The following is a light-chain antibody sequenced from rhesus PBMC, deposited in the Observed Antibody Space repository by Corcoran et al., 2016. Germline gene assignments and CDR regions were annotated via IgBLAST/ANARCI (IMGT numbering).Light chain of an antibody. J-gene: IGKJ2*01. CDR1: QGITND. V-gene: IGKV1-25*01. Sequence: DIQMTQSPSSLSASVGDRVTITCRASQGITNDLAWYQQKPGETPKLLIYEASSVQIGIPSRFSGSGSGTDVTLTISSLQPEDFATYYCQHSYRTPYSFGQGTKVEIK. CDR3: QHSYRTPYS. CDR2: EAS.